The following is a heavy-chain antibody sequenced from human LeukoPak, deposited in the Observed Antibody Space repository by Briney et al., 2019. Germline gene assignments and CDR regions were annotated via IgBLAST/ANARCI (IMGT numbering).Heavy chain of an antibody. D-gene: IGHD3-3*01. J-gene: IGHJ4*02. V-gene: IGHV4-38-2*02. CDR2: IYHSGST. Sequence: SETLSLTCTVSGYSISSGYYWGWIRQPPGKGLEWIGSIYHSGSTYYNPSLKSRVTMSVDTSKNQFSLKLSSVTAADTAVYYCARGGGQRDFWSGYYLDYWGQGTLVTVSS. CDR3: ARGGGQRDFWSGYYLDY. CDR1: GYSISSGYY.